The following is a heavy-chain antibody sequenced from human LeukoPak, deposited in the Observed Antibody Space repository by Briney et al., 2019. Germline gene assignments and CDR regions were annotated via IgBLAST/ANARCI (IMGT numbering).Heavy chain of an antibody. Sequence: SGGSLRLSCAASGFTFSSYSMNWVRQAPGKGLEWGSYISSSSSTIYYADSVKGRFTISRDNAKNSLYLQMNSLRAEDTAVYYCASMGRIAAAGRGSSSWGQGTMVTVSS. CDR3: ASMGRIAAAGRGSSS. J-gene: IGHJ3*01. CDR1: GFTFSSYS. CDR2: ISSSSSTI. V-gene: IGHV3-48*04. D-gene: IGHD6-13*01.